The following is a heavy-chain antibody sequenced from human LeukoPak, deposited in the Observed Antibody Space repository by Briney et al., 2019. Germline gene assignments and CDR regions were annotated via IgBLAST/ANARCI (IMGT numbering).Heavy chain of an antibody. CDR3: ARSNGFAALDS. CDR2: IYSSGSV. CDR1: GVSVRGSY. Sequence: SETLSLTCSVSGVSVRGSYWSWIRQPAGRGLEWIGRIYSSGSVNYNPSLKSRVTMSIDTSKNEFSLTMNSVTAANTAVYYCARSNGFAALDSWAHGIPVTVSS. D-gene: IGHD2-8*01. V-gene: IGHV4-4*07. J-gene: IGHJ5*01.